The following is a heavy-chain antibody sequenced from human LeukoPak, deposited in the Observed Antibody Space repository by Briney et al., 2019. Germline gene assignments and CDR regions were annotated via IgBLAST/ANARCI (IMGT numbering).Heavy chain of an antibody. D-gene: IGHD3-9*01. CDR1: GFTFIDYY. Sequence: GGSLRLSCAASGFTFIDYYMSWIRQAPWRGLEWVSYISSSWSTIYYADYVKGGFTMSRDNANNSMYLQMNSLRGEDTDVYYCERAGKGLRYFDWFKIWTQQNAFDIWGQGTMVTVSS. J-gene: IGHJ3*02. CDR2: ISSSWSTI. CDR3: ERAGKGLRYFDWFKIWTQQNAFDI. V-gene: IGHV3-11*04.